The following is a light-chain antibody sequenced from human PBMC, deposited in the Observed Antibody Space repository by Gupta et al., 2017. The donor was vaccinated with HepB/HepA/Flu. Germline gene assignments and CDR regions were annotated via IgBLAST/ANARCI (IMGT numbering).Light chain of an antibody. J-gene: IGKJ3*01. Sequence: DIQLTQSPSFLSASVGDRVTITCRASQGISSYLAWYQQKPGKAPKLLIYAASTLQSGVPSRFSGSGSGTEFTLTISCLQPEDFATYYCQQLNSYLPFTFGPGTKVEIK. CDR1: QGISSY. CDR2: AAS. V-gene: IGKV1-9*01. CDR3: QQLNSYLPFT.